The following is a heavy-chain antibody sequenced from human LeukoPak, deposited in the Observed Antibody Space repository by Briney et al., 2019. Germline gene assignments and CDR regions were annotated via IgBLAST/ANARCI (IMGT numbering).Heavy chain of an antibody. CDR1: GFTFSSYG. Sequence: GGSLRLSCAASGFTFSSYGMRWVRQAPGKGLEWVSAISGSGGSTYYADSVKGRFTISRANSKNTLYLQMNSLRAEDTAVYYCAKDRSGKEREGGLDYWGQGTLVTVSS. V-gene: IGHV3-23*01. CDR3: AKDRSGKEREGGLDY. CDR2: ISGSGGST. J-gene: IGHJ4*02. D-gene: IGHD6-25*01.